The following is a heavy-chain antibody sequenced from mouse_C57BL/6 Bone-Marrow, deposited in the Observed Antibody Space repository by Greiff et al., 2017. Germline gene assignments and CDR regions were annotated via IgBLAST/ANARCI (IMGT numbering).Heavy chain of an antibody. CDR2: ISNGGGST. V-gene: IGHV5-12*01. Sequence: EVQGVESGGGLVQPGGSLKLSCAASGFTFSDYYMYWVRQTPEKRLEWVAYISNGGGSTYYPDTVKGRFTISRDNAKNTLYLQMSRLKSEDTAMYYCARQRGWLLPYAMDYWGQGTSVTVSS. D-gene: IGHD2-3*01. J-gene: IGHJ4*01. CDR3: ARQRGWLLPYAMDY. CDR1: GFTFSDYY.